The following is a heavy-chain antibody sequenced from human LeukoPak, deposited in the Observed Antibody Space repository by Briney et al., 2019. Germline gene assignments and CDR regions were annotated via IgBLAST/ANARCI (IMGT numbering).Heavy chain of an antibody. J-gene: IGHJ4*02. CDR2: IYYSGST. Sequence: PSETLSLTCTVSGGSISSSSYYWGWIRQPPGKGLEWIGYIYYSGSTNYNPSLKSRVTISVDTSKNQFSLKLSSVTAADTAVYYCARHDRSGSFEFDYWGQGTLVTVSS. V-gene: IGHV4-61*05. D-gene: IGHD3-10*01. CDR1: GGSISSSSYY. CDR3: ARHDRSGSFEFDY.